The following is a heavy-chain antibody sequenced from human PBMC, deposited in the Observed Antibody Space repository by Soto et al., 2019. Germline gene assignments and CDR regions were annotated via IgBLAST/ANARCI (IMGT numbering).Heavy chain of an antibody. CDR1: GFSFSDYG. CDR3: ARYAGGYWSGSSCYSRGWLDP. V-gene: IGHV3-33*01. CDR2: IRCVGSKK. J-gene: IGHJ5*02. D-gene: IGHD2-21*01. Sequence: QVQLEESGGGVVQPGGSLRLSCAASGFSFSDYGMHWARQAPGKGLEWVAGIRCVGSKKYYADSVKGRFSISRDNSKNTLDLQVNSLRADDTAMYDCARYAGGYWSGSSCYSRGWLDPWGQGTMVTVSS.